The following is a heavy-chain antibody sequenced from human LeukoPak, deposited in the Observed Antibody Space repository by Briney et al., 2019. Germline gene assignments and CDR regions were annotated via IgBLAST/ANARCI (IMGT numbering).Heavy chain of an antibody. CDR1: GYTFTSYY. V-gene: IGHV1-46*01. Sequence: VASVKVSCKASGYTFTSYYMHWVRQAPGQGLEWMGIINPSGGSTSYAQKFQGRVTMTRDMSTSTVYMELSSLRSEDTAVYYCARAATTQLWLEYWGQGTLVTVSS. CDR2: INPSGGST. CDR3: ARAATTQLWLEY. J-gene: IGHJ4*02. D-gene: IGHD5-18*01.